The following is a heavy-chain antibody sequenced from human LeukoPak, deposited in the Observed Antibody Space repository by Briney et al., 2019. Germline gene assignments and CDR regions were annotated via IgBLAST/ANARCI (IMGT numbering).Heavy chain of an antibody. Sequence: PSETLSLTCTVSGGSISSSTYYWGWIRQPPGKGLEWIGSIYYTGSTYYNPSLKSRLTISVDTSKNQFSLKLSSVTAADTAVYYCAREPRGGSSWLGWFDPWGQGTLVTVSS. V-gene: IGHV4-39*02. CDR1: GGSISSSTYY. J-gene: IGHJ5*02. CDR2: IYYTGST. D-gene: IGHD6-13*01. CDR3: AREPRGGSSWLGWFDP.